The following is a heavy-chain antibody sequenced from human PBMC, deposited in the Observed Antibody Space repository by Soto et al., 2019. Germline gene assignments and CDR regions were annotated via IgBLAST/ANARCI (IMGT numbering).Heavy chain of an antibody. D-gene: IGHD3-10*01. Sequence: QVQLQESGPGLVKPSQTLSLTCTVIGGSIRSPNYYWSWIRQHPGKGLEWIGNVYYNGSTNYTPPLKSRVAISLDTSKNQFSLKLNSVTAADTAVYYCARDAPLWFGELSHWGQGTLVTVSS. J-gene: IGHJ4*02. CDR3: ARDAPLWFGELSH. CDR2: VYYNGST. V-gene: IGHV4-31*03. CDR1: GGSIRSPNYY.